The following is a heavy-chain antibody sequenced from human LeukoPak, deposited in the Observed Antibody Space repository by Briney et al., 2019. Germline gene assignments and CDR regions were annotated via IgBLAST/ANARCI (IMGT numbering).Heavy chain of an antibody. CDR3: ARDPSSGWYYYYYGMDV. J-gene: IGHJ6*02. Sequence: PSETLSLTCTVSGGSISSGGYYWSWIRQHPGKGLEWIGYIYYSGSTYYNPSLKSRVTISVDTSKNQFSLKLSSVTAADTAVYYCARDPSSGWYYYYYGMDVWGQGTTVTVSS. CDR2: IYYSGST. D-gene: IGHD6-19*01. V-gene: IGHV4-31*03. CDR1: GGSISSGGYY.